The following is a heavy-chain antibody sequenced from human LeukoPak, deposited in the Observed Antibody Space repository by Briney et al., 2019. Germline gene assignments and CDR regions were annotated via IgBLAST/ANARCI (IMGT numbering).Heavy chain of an antibody. CDR3: ARGFYFDY. CDR2: IYSGGST. J-gene: IGHJ4*02. V-gene: IGHV3-53*01. CDR1: GFTVSSNY. Sequence: GGSLRLSWAASGFTVSSNYMSWVRQAPGKGLEWVSVIYSGGSTYYADSVKGRFTISRDNSKNTLYLQMNSLRAEDTAVYYCARGFYFDYWGQGTLVTVSS.